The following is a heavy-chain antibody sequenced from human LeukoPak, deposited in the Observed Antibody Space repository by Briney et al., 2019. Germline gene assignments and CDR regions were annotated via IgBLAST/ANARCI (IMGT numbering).Heavy chain of an antibody. J-gene: IGHJ4*02. V-gene: IGHV4-30-2*01. D-gene: IGHD3-22*01. Sequence: KPSETLSLTCAVSGGSMSSGGYSWSWIRQPPGKGLEWIGYIFHSGTTSYNPSLKSRVTISVDTSKNQFSLKLSSVTAADTAVYYCARIYYDSSGYYYGLVDYWGQGTLVTVSS. CDR3: ARIYYDSSGYYYGLVDY. CDR2: IFHSGTT. CDR1: GGSMSSGGYS.